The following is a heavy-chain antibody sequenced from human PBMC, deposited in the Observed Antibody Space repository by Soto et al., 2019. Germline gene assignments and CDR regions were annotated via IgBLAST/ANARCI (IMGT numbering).Heavy chain of an antibody. Sequence: ESLSLTGAVYVGTVSGYYWSWIRQSPGKGLEWIGEINHSGSTNYNPSLKSRVAISVDTSKNQFSLKVRSVTAADTAVFYCARGISMKVAVPGDAPDKYYFDYWGQGTLVTVSS. V-gene: IGHV4-34*01. CDR2: INHSGST. J-gene: IGHJ4*02. CDR3: ARGISMKVAVPGDAPDKYYFDY. D-gene: IGHD3-22*01. CDR1: VGTVSGYY.